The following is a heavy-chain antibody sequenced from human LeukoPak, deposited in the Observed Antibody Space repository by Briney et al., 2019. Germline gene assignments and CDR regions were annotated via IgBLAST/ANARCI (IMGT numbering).Heavy chain of an antibody. CDR2: ISSSSSYI. V-gene: IGHV3-21*01. CDR3: ARGGAPNHYGDYWHLGPRDYYFDY. Sequence: GGSLRLSCAASGFTFSSYSMNWVRQAPGKGLEWVSSISSSSSYIYYADSVKGRFTTTDSVKGRFTISRDNAKNSLYLQMNSLRAEDTAVYYCARGGAPNHYGDYWHLGPRDYYFDYWGQGTLVTVSS. D-gene: IGHD4-17*01. CDR1: GFTFSSYS. J-gene: IGHJ4*02.